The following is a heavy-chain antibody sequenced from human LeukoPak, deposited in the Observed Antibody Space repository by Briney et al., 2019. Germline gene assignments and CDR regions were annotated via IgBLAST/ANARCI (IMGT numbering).Heavy chain of an antibody. Sequence: SETLSLTCTVSGGSISSYYWSWIRQPPGKGLEWVGYIHYSGSTNYNPSLKSRVTISVDTSKNQFSLKVSSVTAADTAVYYCARSGYCSGGSCYESFDPWGQGTLVTVSS. V-gene: IGHV4-59*08. CDR2: IHYSGST. CDR3: ARSGYCSGGSCYESFDP. CDR1: GGSISSYY. D-gene: IGHD2-15*01. J-gene: IGHJ5*02.